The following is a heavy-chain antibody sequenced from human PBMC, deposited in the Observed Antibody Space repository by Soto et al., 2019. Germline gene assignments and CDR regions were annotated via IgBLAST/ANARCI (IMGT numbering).Heavy chain of an antibody. V-gene: IGHV3-64D*06. CDR1: EFTFSPYP. CDR2: ISTNGGSK. D-gene: IGHD3-22*01. CDR3: VKGESYYDSSGYYPFDY. Sequence: PGGSLRLSCAASEFTFSPYPMHWVRQAPGKGLEYVSAISTNGGSKDYADSVKGRFTISRDNSKNTVYLQMSSLRVEDTAVYYCVKGESYYDSSGYYPFDYWGQGTLVTVSS. J-gene: IGHJ4*02.